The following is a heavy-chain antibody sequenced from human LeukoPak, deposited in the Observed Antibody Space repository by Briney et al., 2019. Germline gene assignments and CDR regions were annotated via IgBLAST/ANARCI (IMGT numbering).Heavy chain of an antibody. CDR2: ISGSGGST. J-gene: IGHJ6*03. V-gene: IGHV3-23*01. CDR1: GFTFSSYA. CDR3: ASTVTPLHFYYYYYMDV. Sequence: PGGSLRLSCAASGFTFSSYAMSWVRQAPGKGLEWVSAISGSGGSTYYADSVKGRFTISRDNSKNTLYLQMNSLRAEDTAVYYCASTVTPLHFYYYYYMDVWGKGTTVTVSS. D-gene: IGHD4-11*01.